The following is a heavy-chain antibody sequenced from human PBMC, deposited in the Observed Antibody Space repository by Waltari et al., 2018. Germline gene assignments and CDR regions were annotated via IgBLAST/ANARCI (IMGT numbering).Heavy chain of an antibody. CDR2: IYHSGST. Sequence: QLQLQESGSGLVKPSQTLSLTCAVSGGSISRGDYSWSWIRQPPGKGLEWIGYIYHSGSTYYNPSLKSRVTISVDRSKNQFSLRLSSVTAADTAVYYCARYSGSYPYYFDYWGQGTLVTVSS. CDR1: GGSISRGDYS. D-gene: IGHD1-26*01. J-gene: IGHJ4*02. V-gene: IGHV4-30-2*01. CDR3: ARYSGSYPYYFDY.